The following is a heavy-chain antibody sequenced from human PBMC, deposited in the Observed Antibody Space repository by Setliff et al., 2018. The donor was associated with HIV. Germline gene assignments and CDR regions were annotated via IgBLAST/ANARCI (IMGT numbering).Heavy chain of an antibody. CDR1: GYTFTSYD. Sequence: ASVKVSCKASGYTFTSYDINWVRQATGPGLEWMGWKNPNSGNTGYAQKFQGRVTMTGNTSISTAYMELSSLRSEDTAVYCCASGGGGYYYGGAVDIWGQGTVVTVSS. CDR3: ASGGGGYYYGGAVDI. D-gene: IGHD3-22*01. CDR2: KNPNSGNT. V-gene: IGHV1-8*02. J-gene: IGHJ3*02.